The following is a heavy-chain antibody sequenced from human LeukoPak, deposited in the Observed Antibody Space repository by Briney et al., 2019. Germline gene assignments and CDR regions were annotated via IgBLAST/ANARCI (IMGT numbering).Heavy chain of an antibody. J-gene: IGHJ4*02. CDR1: GFTFSSFT. Sequence: GGSLRLSCAASGFTFSSFTMNWVRQMPGKGLEWMGIIYPGDSDTRYSPSFQGQVTISADKSISTAYLQWSSLRASDTAMYYCARYDYGDYVSGYWGQGTLVTVSS. D-gene: IGHD4-17*01. CDR2: IYPGDSDT. CDR3: ARYDYGDYVSGY. V-gene: IGHV5-51*01.